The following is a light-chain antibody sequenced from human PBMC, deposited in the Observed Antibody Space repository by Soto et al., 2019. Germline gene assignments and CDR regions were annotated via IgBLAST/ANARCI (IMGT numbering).Light chain of an antibody. V-gene: IGKV3D-15*01. CDR1: QSVNIY. CDR3: QQYDDWLRLT. CDR2: GAS. Sequence: EIVMSQCPATLSVSPGERATLSCRASQSVNIYLAWYQQKPGQAPRLLIFGASYRATGIPARFSGSGSGTEFNLTISSLQSEDFAVYFCQQYDDWLRLTFGGGTKVDIK. J-gene: IGKJ4*01.